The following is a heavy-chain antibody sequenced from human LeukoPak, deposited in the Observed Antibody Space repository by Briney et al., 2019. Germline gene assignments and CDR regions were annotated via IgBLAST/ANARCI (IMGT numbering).Heavy chain of an antibody. Sequence: PSETLSLTCTVYGGSYSDYYWSWIRQPPGKGLEWIGEIHPSGSTNYNPSLKSRVTISVDTSKNQFSLKLSSVTAADTAVYYCAKDGQGSGWPSYFDYWGQGTLVTVSS. V-gene: IGHV4-34*01. D-gene: IGHD6-19*01. CDR2: IHPSGST. CDR1: GGSYSDYY. CDR3: AKDGQGSGWPSYFDY. J-gene: IGHJ4*02.